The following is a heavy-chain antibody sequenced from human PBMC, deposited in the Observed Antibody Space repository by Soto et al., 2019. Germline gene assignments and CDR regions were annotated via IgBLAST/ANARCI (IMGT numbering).Heavy chain of an antibody. V-gene: IGHV3-30*18. D-gene: IGHD6-13*01. CDR3: AKDWGSSGWFNWFDS. CDR2: ISHDGFSQ. CDR1: GFTLSNTG. J-gene: IGHJ5*01. Sequence: QVQLVESGGGVVQPGMSLRLSCVVSGFTLSNTGVHWVRQAPGKGLEWVAMISHDGFSQHYVDSVRGRFTISRDNSKNTHYLQMDSLRPEDTSVYYCAKDWGSSGWFNWFDSWGQGTLVIVSS.